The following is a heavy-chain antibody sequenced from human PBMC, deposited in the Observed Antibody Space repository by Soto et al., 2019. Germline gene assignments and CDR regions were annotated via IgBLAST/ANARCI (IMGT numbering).Heavy chain of an antibody. CDR1: GGTFSRYS. J-gene: IGHJ6*02. V-gene: IGHV1-69*08. Sequence: QVQLVQSGAEVKKPGSSVKVSCKASGGTFSRYSITWVRQAPGHGLAWIGRIIPIFGIASYAQKFQGRVTITEEESPSTADMERSSLRSDDTAVYYCAREDRDRETGLVPAAIDGMDVWGQGTTVTVSS. CDR3: AREDRDRETGLVPAAIDGMDV. D-gene: IGHD2-2*01. CDR2: IIPIFGIA.